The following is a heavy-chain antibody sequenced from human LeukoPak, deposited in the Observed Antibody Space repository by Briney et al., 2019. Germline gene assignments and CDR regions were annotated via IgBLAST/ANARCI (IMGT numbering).Heavy chain of an antibody. CDR3: AKFCSGGSCYSHHYYGMDV. Sequence: GGSLRLSCAASGFTVSSSYMNWVRQAPGKGLEWVSIIYSGGSTNYADSVKGRFTISRDNSKNTLYLQMNSLKAEDTAVYYCAKFCSGGSCYSHHYYGMDVWGQGTTVTVSS. CDR1: GFTVSSSY. V-gene: IGHV3-66*01. CDR2: IYSGGST. J-gene: IGHJ6*02. D-gene: IGHD2-15*01.